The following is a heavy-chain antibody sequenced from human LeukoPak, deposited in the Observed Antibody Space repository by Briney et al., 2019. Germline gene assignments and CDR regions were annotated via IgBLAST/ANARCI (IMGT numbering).Heavy chain of an antibody. CDR1: GYTFTSYG. D-gene: IGHD2-2*01. CDR2: ISAYNGNT. V-gene: IGHV1-18*01. Sequence: ASVKVSCKASGYTFTSYGISWVPQAPGQGLEWMGWISAYNGNTNYAQKLQGRVTMTTDTSTSTAYMELRSLRSDDTAVYYCARDLPRLRGYCSSTSCYYYFDYWGQGTLVTVSS. J-gene: IGHJ4*02. CDR3: ARDLPRLRGYCSSTSCYYYFDY.